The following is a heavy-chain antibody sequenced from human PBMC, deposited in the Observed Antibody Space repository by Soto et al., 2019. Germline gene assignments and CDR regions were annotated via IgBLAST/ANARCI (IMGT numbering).Heavy chain of an antibody. Sequence: GGSLRLSCAASGFTFSDYYMSWIRQAPGKGLEWVSYISSSGSTIYYADSVKGRFTISRDNSKNTLYLQMNSLRDEDTAVYYCARIDCTGNNCNPYYHYGMDVWGQGTTVTVSS. CDR3: ARIDCTGNNCNPYYHYGMDV. J-gene: IGHJ6*02. D-gene: IGHD2-8*02. CDR2: ISSSGSTI. V-gene: IGHV3-11*04. CDR1: GFTFSDYY.